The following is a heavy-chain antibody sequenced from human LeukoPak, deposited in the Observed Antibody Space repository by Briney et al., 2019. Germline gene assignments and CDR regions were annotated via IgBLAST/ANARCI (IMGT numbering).Heavy chain of an antibody. CDR3: ARTSSSGLVGGYYFDY. V-gene: IGHV4-4*02. D-gene: IGHD6-19*01. J-gene: IGHJ4*02. Sequence: SETLSLTCAVSGGSISSRNWWSWVRQPPGKGLEWIGEIYHSGSTNYNPSLKSRVTISVDTSKNQFSLKLSSVTAADTAVYYCARTSSSGLVGGYYFDYWGQGTLVTVPS. CDR2: IYHSGST. CDR1: GGSISSRNW.